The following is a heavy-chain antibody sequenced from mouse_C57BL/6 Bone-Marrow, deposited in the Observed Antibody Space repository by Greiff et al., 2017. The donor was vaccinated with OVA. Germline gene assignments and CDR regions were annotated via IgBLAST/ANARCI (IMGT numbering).Heavy chain of an antibody. Sequence: QVQLQQPGAELVKPGASVKLSCKASGYTFTSYWMHWVWGRAVRGLEWSGRIEANSGGTKYNEKFKSKATLTVDKPSSTAYMQLSSLTSEDSAVYYCARRDYGSSFYYAMDYWGQGTSVTVSS. D-gene: IGHD1-1*01. CDR2: IEANSGGT. V-gene: IGHV1-72*01. CDR1: GYTFTSYW. CDR3: ARRDYGSSFYYAMDY. J-gene: IGHJ4*01.